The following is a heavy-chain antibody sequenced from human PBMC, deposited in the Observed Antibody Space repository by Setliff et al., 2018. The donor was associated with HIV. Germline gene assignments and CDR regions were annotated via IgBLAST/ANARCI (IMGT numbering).Heavy chain of an antibody. CDR2: INPNSGDT. V-gene: IGHV1-2*02. J-gene: IGHJ4*02. D-gene: IGHD3-10*01. CDR1: GYTSTGYY. Sequence: ASVKVSCKASGYTSTGYYMHWVRQAPGQGLEWMGWINPNSGDTKYAQKFQGRVTMTRDTSISTAYMELSRLRSDDTAVFYCARDYYGSGSYYYLDYWGQGTLVT. CDR3: ARDYYGSGSYYYLDY.